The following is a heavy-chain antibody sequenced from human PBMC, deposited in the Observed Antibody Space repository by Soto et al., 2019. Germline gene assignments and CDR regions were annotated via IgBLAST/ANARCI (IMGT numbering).Heavy chain of an antibody. CDR2: IYYNGNT. CDR3: ARDGYTVTPNYYYGMDV. J-gene: IGHJ6*02. Sequence: QVQLQESGPGLVKPSETLSLTCTVSGGSNSSYYWSWIRQPPGKGLEWIGYIYYNGNTNYNPSLKSRVTISVDTSKNQFSLKLSSVTAADTAVYYCARDGYTVTPNYYYGMDVWGQGTTVTVSS. D-gene: IGHD4-4*01. V-gene: IGHV4-59*01. CDR1: GGSNSSYY.